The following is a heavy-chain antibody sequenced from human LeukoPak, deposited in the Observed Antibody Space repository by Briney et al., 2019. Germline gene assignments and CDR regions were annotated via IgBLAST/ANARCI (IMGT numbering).Heavy chain of an antibody. D-gene: IGHD6-19*01. CDR2: IRGNGATT. Sequence: GGSLRLSCAASGITFSSHAMTWVRQAPGKGLEWVTAIRGNGATTDYADSVKGRFTISRDNSKSTLYLQMNSLRAEDTAVYYCAKAYHDSGCLIDYWGQGTLVTVSS. J-gene: IGHJ4*02. V-gene: IGHV3-23*01. CDR1: GITFSSHA. CDR3: AKAYHDSGCLIDY.